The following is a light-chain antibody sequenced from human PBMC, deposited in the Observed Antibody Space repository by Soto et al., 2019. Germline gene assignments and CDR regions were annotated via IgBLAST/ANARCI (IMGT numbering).Light chain of an antibody. J-gene: IGLJ2*01. V-gene: IGLV2-8*01. CDR2: EVN. Sequence: QSALTQPPSASGSPGQSVTLSCTGTSSDFGDYDYVSWYHKHPGKAPKLIISEVNKRPSGVPDRFSGSKSGNTASLTVSGLQTEDEADYYCSSSAGSNNLIFGGGTQLTVL. CDR3: SSSAGSNNLI. CDR1: SSDFGDYDY.